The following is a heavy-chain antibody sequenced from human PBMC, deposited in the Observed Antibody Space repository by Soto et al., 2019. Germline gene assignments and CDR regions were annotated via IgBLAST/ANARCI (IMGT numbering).Heavy chain of an antibody. J-gene: IGHJ6*02. CDR2: INPNSGGT. CDR1: GYTCTGYY. V-gene: IGHV1-2*04. D-gene: IGHD2-15*01. CDR3: ASSRLPNYGMDV. Sequence: ASVKVSCKASGYTCTGYYMHRVRQAPGQGLEWMGWINPNSGGTNYAQKFQGWVTMTRDTSISTAYMELSRLRSDDTAVYYCASSRLPNYGMDVWAQGTTVTVSS.